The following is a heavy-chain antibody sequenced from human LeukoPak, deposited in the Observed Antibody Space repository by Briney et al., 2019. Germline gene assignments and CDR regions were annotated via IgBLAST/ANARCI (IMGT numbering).Heavy chain of an antibody. CDR2: IYYSGTA. Sequence: PSETLSLTCTVSGGSISSGDFYWSWVRQHPEKGLEWIGYIYYSGTAYYNPSLKSRVTMSVDTSKNQFSLKLSSVTAADTAVYYCARGQGTVTTHWGQGTLVTVSS. J-gene: IGHJ4*02. D-gene: IGHD4-17*01. CDR1: GGSISSGDFY. V-gene: IGHV4-31*03. CDR3: ARGQGTVTTH.